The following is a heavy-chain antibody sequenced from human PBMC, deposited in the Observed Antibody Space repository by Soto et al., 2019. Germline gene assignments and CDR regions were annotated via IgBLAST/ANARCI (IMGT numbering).Heavy chain of an antibody. CDR1: GGSISSYY. V-gene: IGHV4-59*08. CDR2: IYYSGST. D-gene: IGHD3-10*01. J-gene: IGHJ6*02. Sequence: PSETLSLTCTVSGGSISSYYWSWIRQPPGKGLEWIGYIYYSGSTNYNPSLKSRVTISVDTSKNQFSLKLSSVTAADTAVYYCARVPITMVRGVTPGVLQYYYYGMDVWGQGTTVTVSS. CDR3: ARVPITMVRGVTPGVLQYYYYGMDV.